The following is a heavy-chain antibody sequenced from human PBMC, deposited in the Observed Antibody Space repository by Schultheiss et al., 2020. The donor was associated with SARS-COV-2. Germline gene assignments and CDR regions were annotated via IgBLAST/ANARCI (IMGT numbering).Heavy chain of an antibody. CDR3: ARGGGDYGGYYYYYYMDV. D-gene: IGHD4-23*01. J-gene: IGHJ6*03. CDR2: INHSGST. V-gene: IGHV4-34*01. CDR1: GGSFSGYY. Sequence: SETLSLTCAVYGGSFSGYYWSWIRQPPGKGLEWIGEINHSGSTNYNPSLKSRVTISVDTSKNQFSLKLSSVTAADTAVYYCARGGGDYGGYYYYYYMDVWGKGTTVTVSS.